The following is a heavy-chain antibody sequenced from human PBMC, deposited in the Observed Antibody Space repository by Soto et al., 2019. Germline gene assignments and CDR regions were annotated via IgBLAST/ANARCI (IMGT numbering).Heavy chain of an antibody. D-gene: IGHD2-21*01. CDR3: TRMRHITNYGMAV. Sequence: QVQLVQSGAEVKKPGSSVNVSCEASGGTFSSYPINWVRQAPGQGLECMGGIIPFFGTSNYAQKFQGRITITADDSTSTAYLALRRPRSEDTAVYYCTRMRHITNYGMAVWGQGTTVTVSS. V-gene: IGHV1-69*01. CDR2: IIPFFGTS. CDR1: GGTFSSYP. J-gene: IGHJ6*02.